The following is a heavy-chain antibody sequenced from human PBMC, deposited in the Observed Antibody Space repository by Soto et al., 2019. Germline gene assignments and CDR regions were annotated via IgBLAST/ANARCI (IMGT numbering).Heavy chain of an antibody. CDR2: IGVGGGDR. J-gene: IGHJ4*02. Sequence: EVQLLESGGGLVQPGGSLRLSCAASGFTFSSYAMSWVRQAPGKGLEWVSIIGVGGGDRYYPESVKGRFTISRDNSRDTLYLEMNSLRDEDTRVYYCARVRFGELVWGQGTLVTVSS. V-gene: IGHV3-23*01. CDR3: ARVRFGELV. D-gene: IGHD3-10*01. CDR1: GFTFSSYA.